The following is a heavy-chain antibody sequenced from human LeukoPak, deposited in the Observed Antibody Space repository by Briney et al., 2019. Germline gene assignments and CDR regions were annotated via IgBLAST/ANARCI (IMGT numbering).Heavy chain of an antibody. Sequence: PSETLSLTCAVYGGSFSGYYWSWIRQSPGKGLEWIGEISHSGSTYYNPSLKSRVTISLDTSKNQFSLKLTPVTAADTAVYYCARGVSDQNWGQGTLVTVSS. J-gene: IGHJ4*02. CDR2: ISHSGST. CDR1: GGSFSGYY. V-gene: IGHV4-34*01. CDR3: ARGVSDQN.